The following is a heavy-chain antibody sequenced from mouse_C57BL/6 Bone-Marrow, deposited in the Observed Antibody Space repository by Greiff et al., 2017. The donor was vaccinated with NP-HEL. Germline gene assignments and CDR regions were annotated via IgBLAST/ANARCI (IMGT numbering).Heavy chain of an antibody. D-gene: IGHD1-1*01. V-gene: IGHV1-81*01. J-gene: IGHJ3*01. CDR1: GYTFTSYG. Sequence: QVRLQQSGAELARPGASVKLSCKASGYTFTSYGISWVKQRTGQGLEWIGEIYPRSGNTYYNEKFKGKATLTADKSSSTAYMELRSLTSEDSAVYFCARSLLITAYWGQGTLVTVSA. CDR3: ARSLLITAY. CDR2: IYPRSGNT.